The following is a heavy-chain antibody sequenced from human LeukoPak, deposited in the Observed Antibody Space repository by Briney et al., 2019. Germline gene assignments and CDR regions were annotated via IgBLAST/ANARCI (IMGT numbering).Heavy chain of an antibody. D-gene: IGHD6-19*01. CDR2: ISYDGSNK. CDR3: AKGGIAVADNYHYGMDV. CDR1: GFTFSSYG. V-gene: IGHV3-30*18. Sequence: PGGSLRLSCAASGFTFSSYGMHWVRQAPGKGLEWVAVISYDGSNKYYADSVKGRFTISRDNSKNTLYLQMNSLRAEDTAVYYCAKGGIAVADNYHYGMDVWGQGTTVTVSS. J-gene: IGHJ6*02.